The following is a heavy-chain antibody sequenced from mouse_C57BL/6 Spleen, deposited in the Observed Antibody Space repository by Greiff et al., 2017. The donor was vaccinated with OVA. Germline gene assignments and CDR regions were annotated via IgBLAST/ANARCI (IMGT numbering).Heavy chain of an antibody. J-gene: IGHJ2*01. CDR2: LSSGGSYT. D-gene: IGHD1-1*01. V-gene: IGHV5-6*01. CDR1: GFTFSSYG. Sequence: EVQVVESGGDLVKPGGSLKLSCAASGFTFSSYGMSWVRQTPDKRLEWVATLSSGGSYTYYPASVKGRFTFSRDNSKNTLYLQMSSLKSKDTAMYYCARGEFVTTVVAKFYFDYWGQGTTLTGSS. CDR3: ARGEFVTTVVAKFYFDY.